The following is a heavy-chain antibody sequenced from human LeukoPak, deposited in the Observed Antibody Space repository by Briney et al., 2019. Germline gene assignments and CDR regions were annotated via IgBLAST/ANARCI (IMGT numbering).Heavy chain of an antibody. CDR3: ARGRLSSYYDSSGYLFDI. CDR1: GFTFSSYS. D-gene: IGHD3-22*01. CDR2: ISSSSSYI. V-gene: IGHV3-21*01. Sequence: AGGSLRLSCAASGFTFSSYSMNWVRQAPGKGLEWVSSISSSSSYIYYADSVKGRFTISRDNAKNSLYLQMNSLRAEDTAVYYCARGRLSSYYDSSGYLFDIWGQGTMVTVSS. J-gene: IGHJ3*02.